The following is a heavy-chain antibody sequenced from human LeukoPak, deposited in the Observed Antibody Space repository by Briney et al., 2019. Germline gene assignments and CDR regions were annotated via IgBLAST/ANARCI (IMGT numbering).Heavy chain of an antibody. CDR3: ARGEPNVDTAISY. Sequence: PGGSLRLSCAASGFTVSSNYMSWVRQAPGKGLEWVAVIWYDGSNKYYADSVKGRFTISRDNSKNTLYLQMNSLRAEDTAVYYCARGEPNVDTAISYWGQGTLVTVSS. D-gene: IGHD5-18*01. V-gene: IGHV3-33*08. CDR2: IWYDGSNK. CDR1: GFTVSSNY. J-gene: IGHJ4*02.